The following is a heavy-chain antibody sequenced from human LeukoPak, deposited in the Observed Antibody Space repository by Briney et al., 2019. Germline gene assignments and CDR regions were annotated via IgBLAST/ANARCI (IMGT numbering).Heavy chain of an antibody. CDR3: AREGRVRDYYYYMDV. D-gene: IGHD3-10*01. CDR2: INPSGGST. CDR1: GYTFTSYY. V-gene: IGHV1-46*01. Sequence: ASVKVSCKASGYTFTSYYMHWVRQAPGQGLEWMGIINPSGGSTSYAQKFQGRVTMTRDMSTSTVYMELSSLRSEDTAAYYCAREGRVRDYYYYMDVWGKGTTVTVSS. J-gene: IGHJ6*03.